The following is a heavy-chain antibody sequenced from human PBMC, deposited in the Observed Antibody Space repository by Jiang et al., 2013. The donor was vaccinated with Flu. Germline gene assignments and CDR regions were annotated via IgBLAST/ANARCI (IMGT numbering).Heavy chain of an antibody. D-gene: IGHD6-13*01. CDR1: GGTFNIYA. CDR3: ARAGPQQLRY. J-gene: IGHJ4*02. V-gene: IGHV1-3*01. CDR2: INAGNGNT. Sequence: QSGAEVKKPGSSVKVSCKAPGGTFNIYAIYWVRQAPGQRLEWMGWINAGNGNTKYSQKFQDRVTITRDTSANTVYLDLSSLRSEDTALYYCARAGPQQLRYWGQGTLVTVSS.